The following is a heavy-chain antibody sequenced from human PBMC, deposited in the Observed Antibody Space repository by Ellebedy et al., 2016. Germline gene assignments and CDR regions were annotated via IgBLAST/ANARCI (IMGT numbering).Heavy chain of an antibody. CDR2: ISAYNGNT. V-gene: IGHV1-18*01. J-gene: IGHJ4*02. CDR1: GYTFTSYG. D-gene: IGHD2-15*01. Sequence: ASVKVSXXASGYTFTSYGISWVRQAPGQGLEWMGWISAYNGNTNYAQKLQGRVTMTTDTSTSTAYMELRSLRSDDTAVYYCLISDQELPQDYWGQGTLVTVSS. CDR3: LISDQELPQDY.